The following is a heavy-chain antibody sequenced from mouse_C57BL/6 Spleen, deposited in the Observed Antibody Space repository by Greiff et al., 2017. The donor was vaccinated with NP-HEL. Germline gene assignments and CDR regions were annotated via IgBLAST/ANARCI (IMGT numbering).Heavy chain of an antibody. J-gene: IGHJ2*01. CDR3: ARSGDYGSPYYFDY. Sequence: EVQLQQSGPELVKPGASVKISCKASGYSFTGYYMNWVKQSPEQSLEWIGEINPSTGGTTYNQKFKAKATLTVDKSSSTAYMQLKSLTSEDSAVYYCARSGDYGSPYYFDYWGQGTTLTVSS. V-gene: IGHV1-42*01. D-gene: IGHD1-1*01. CDR2: INPSTGGT. CDR1: GYSFTGYY.